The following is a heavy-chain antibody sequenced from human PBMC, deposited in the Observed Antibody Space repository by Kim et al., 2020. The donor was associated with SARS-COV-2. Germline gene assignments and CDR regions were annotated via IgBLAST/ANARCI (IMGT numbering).Heavy chain of an antibody. CDR2: ISSGGDNT. D-gene: IGHD5-18*01. V-gene: IGHV3-23*01. J-gene: IGHJ4*02. CDR3: AKTGQLDS. CDR1: GFTFSSSA. Sequence: GGSLRLSCAASGFTFSSSAMSWVRQAPGKGLEWVSTISSGGDNTYYADSVKGRFTISIDNSKNTLYLQMNSLRAEDTAVYYCAKTGQLDSWGQGTLVTVSS.